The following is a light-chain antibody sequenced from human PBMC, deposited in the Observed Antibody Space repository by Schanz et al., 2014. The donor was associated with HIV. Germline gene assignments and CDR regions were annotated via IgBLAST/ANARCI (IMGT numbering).Light chain of an antibody. CDR1: QSVGSN. CDR3: QQYSNWGT. V-gene: IGKV3-15*01. Sequence: EIVMTQSPATLSVSPGERATLSCRASQSVGSNLAWYQQKPGQAPRLLIYGASTRATGIPARFSGSGSAMDFTLTISSLQSEDFAVYYCQQYSNWGTFGQGTKVEIK. J-gene: IGKJ1*01. CDR2: GAS.